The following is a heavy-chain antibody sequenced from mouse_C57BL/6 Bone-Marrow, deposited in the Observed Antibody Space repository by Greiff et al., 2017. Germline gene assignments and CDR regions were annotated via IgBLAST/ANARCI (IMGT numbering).Heavy chain of an antibody. CDR2: IHPNSGST. CDR3: ARWLLQILTY. CDR1: GYTFTSYW. D-gene: IGHD2-3*01. V-gene: IGHV1-64*01. Sequence: QVQLQQPGAELVKPGASVKLSCKASGYTFTSYWLHWVKQRPGQGLEWIGMIHPNSGSTNYNEKFKSKATLTVDKSSSTAYMQLSSLTSEDSAVYYCARWLLQILTYWGQGTLVTVSA. J-gene: IGHJ3*01.